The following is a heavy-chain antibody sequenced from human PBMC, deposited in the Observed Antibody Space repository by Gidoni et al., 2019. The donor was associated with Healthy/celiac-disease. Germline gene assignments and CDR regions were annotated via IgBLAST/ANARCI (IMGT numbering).Heavy chain of an antibody. CDR3: ARVLDYNFSFDY. CDR1: GFTVSRNY. Sequence: EVQLVESGGGLIQPGGSLRLSCAASGFTVSRNYMSWVRQAPGKGLEWVSVLYSGGSTYYADSVKGRFTISRDNSKNTLYLQMNSLRAEDTAVYYCARVLDYNFSFDYWGQGTLVTVSS. J-gene: IGHJ4*02. D-gene: IGHD4-4*01. V-gene: IGHV3-53*01. CDR2: LYSGGST.